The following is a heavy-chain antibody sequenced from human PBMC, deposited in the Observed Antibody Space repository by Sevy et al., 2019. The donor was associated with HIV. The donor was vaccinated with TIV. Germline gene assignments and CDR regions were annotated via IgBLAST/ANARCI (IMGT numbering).Heavy chain of an antibody. CDR3: ARGET. Sequence: GGSLRLSCAASGFTFSNSWMSWVRQAPGKGLEWVAKIKEDGSEKYYVDSVKGRFTISRDNANNSLFLQMNSLRAEDTAVYFCARGETWGQGTLVTVSS. J-gene: IGHJ5*02. CDR2: IKEDGSEK. V-gene: IGHV3-7*01. CDR1: GFTFSNSW.